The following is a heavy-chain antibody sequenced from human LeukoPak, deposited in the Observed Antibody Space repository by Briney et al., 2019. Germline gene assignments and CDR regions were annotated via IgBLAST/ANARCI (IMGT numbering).Heavy chain of an antibody. CDR3: AKDSVSDSYGYSDY. V-gene: IGHV3-23*01. D-gene: IGHD5-18*01. J-gene: IGHJ4*02. CDR1: GFTFSSYA. CDR2: ISGSGGST. Sequence: GGSLRLSCAASGFTFSSYAMSWVRQAPGKGLEWVSAISGSGGSTYYADSVKGRFTISRDNSKNTLYLQLSSLRAEDTAVYYCAKDSVSDSYGYSDYWGQGTLVTVSS.